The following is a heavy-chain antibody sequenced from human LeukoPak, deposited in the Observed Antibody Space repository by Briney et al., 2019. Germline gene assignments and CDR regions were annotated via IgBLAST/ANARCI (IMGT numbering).Heavy chain of an antibody. CDR1: GYTFTSYD. CDR2: MNPNSGNT. V-gene: IGHV1-8*01. Sequence: ASVKVSCKASGYTFTSYDINWVRQATGQGLEWMGWMNPNSGNTGYAQKFQGRVTMTRDTSTSTVYMELSSLRSEDTAVYYCARGLPGCSGGSCYHYDYWGQGTLVTVSS. D-gene: IGHD2-15*01. CDR3: ARGLPGCSGGSCYHYDY. J-gene: IGHJ4*02.